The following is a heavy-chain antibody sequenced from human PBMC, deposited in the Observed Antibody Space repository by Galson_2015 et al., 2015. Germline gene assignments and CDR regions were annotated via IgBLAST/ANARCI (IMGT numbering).Heavy chain of an antibody. D-gene: IGHD6-19*01. CDR1: GFTFSSYG. CDR3: AKDVDSSGWEYFDY. J-gene: IGHJ4*02. V-gene: IGHV3-30*18. Sequence: SLRLSCAASGFTFSSYGMHWVRQAPGKGLEWVAVISYDGSNKYYADSVQGRFTISRDNSKNTLYLQMNSLRAEDTAVYYCAKDVDSSGWEYFDYWGQGTLVTVSS. CDR2: ISYDGSNK.